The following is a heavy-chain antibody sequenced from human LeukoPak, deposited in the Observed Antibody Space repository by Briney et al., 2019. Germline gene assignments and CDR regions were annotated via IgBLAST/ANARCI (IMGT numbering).Heavy chain of an antibody. Sequence: PSETLSLTCAVSGYSISSTNWWGWIRQPPGKGLEWIGYIYYTGNSNYNPSLKCRVTMSVDTSKNQFSLNLSSVTALDTAVYYCARIFLGYSSGWYFDYWGQGTLVTVSS. D-gene: IGHD6-19*01. CDR3: ARIFLGYSSGWYFDY. CDR1: GYSISSTNW. CDR2: IYYTGNS. V-gene: IGHV4-28*06. J-gene: IGHJ4*02.